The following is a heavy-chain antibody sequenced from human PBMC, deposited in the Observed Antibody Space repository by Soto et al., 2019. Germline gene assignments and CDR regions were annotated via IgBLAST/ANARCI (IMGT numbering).Heavy chain of an antibody. D-gene: IGHD3-9*01. J-gene: IGHJ4*02. CDR2: ISGRGDIT. V-gene: IGHV3-23*01. CDR3: AQRGHLIGYFRFDY. Sequence: EEQLLESGGGLVQPGGSLRLSCAASGFTFNNYAIPWFRKAPGKGLGWVPTISGRGDITYYADSVKGRFSISRDNSKNTLYLQMNSLRAEDTAVYYCAQRGHLIGYFRFDYWGQGTLVTVSS. CDR1: GFTFNNYA.